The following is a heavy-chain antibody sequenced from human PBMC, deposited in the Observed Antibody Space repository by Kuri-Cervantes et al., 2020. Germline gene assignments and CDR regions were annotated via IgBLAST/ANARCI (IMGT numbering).Heavy chain of an antibody. Sequence: ASVKVSCKVSGYTLTELSMHWVRQAPGEGLEWMGGFDPEDGETIYAQKFQGRVTMTEDTSTDTAYMELSSLRSEDTAVYYCATASHCSSTSCYSYYYYYGMDVWGQGTTVTVSS. V-gene: IGHV1-24*01. CDR1: GYTLTELS. CDR3: ATASHCSSTSCYSYYYYYGMDV. D-gene: IGHD2-2*01. CDR2: FDPEDGET. J-gene: IGHJ6*02.